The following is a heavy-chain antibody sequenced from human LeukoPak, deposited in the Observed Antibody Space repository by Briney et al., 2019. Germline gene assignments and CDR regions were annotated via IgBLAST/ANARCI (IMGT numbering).Heavy chain of an antibody. CDR1: GYSISTSYY. V-gene: IGHV4-38-2*02. Sequence: SETLSLTCTVSGYSISTSYYWGWIRQPPGKGLEWIGSIYHSGNAYYNPSLKSRVTISVDTSKNQFSLKLNSVTAADTAVYYCARAGYGDSDFDYWGQGTLVTVSS. CDR3: ARAGYGDSDFDY. J-gene: IGHJ4*02. CDR2: IYHSGNA. D-gene: IGHD4-17*01.